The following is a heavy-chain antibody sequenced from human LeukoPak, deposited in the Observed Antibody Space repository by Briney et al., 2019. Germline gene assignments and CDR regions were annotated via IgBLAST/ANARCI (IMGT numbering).Heavy chain of an antibody. Sequence: GGSLRLSCIASGFTLSSYEMSWIRQAPGKGLEWVSSVDYSGGDTHYADSVMGRFTISRDNSKNTLYLQLNSLSADDTAVYYCARGKSRGSHIDYWGQGTLVTVSS. J-gene: IGHJ4*02. CDR2: VDYSGGDT. V-gene: IGHV3-23*01. CDR3: ARGKSRGSHIDY. D-gene: IGHD1-26*01. CDR1: GFTLSSYE.